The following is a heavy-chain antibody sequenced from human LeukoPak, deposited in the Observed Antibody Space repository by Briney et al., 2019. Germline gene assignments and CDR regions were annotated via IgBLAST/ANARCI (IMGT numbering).Heavy chain of an antibody. CDR1: GFTFSSYA. J-gene: IGHJ4*02. V-gene: IGHV3-23*01. D-gene: IGHD6-13*01. CDR2: ISGSGGST. Sequence: GGSLRLSCAASGFTFSSYAMSWVRQAPGKGLEWVSAISGSGGSTYYADSVKGRFTISRDNSKNTLYLQMNSLRAEDTAVYYCAKSRSAYSSSPPFYWGQGTLVTVSS. CDR3: AKSRSAYSSSPPFY.